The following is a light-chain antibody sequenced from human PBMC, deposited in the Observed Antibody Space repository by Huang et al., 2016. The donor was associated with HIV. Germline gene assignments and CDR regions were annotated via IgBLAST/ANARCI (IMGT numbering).Light chain of an antibody. CDR2: RAS. V-gene: IGKV3-15*01. Sequence: EIVMTQSPATLSVSPGERATLSCRASQSVSSNLAWYQQKPGQAPRLLSYRASTRATGIPARFSCSGSGTEFTLTISSLQSEDFAVYYCQQYNNWLGTFGQGTKLEIK. J-gene: IGKJ2*01. CDR3: QQYNNWLGT. CDR1: QSVSSN.